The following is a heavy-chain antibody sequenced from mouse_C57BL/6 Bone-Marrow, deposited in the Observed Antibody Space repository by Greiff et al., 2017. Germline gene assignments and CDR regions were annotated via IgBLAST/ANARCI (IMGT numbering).Heavy chain of an antibody. CDR3: LLWDY. Sequence: EVKLVESGAELVRPGASVKLSCTASGFNIKDDYMHWVKQRPEQGLEWIGWIDPENGDTEYASKFQGKATITADTSSNTAYLQLSSLTSEDTSVYYCLLWDYWGQGTTLTVSS. J-gene: IGHJ2*01. V-gene: IGHV14-4*01. CDR2: IDPENGDT. D-gene: IGHD2-10*01. CDR1: GFNIKDDY.